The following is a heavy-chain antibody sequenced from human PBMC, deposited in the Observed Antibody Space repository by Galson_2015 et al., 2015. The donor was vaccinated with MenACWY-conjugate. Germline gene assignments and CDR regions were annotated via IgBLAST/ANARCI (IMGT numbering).Heavy chain of an antibody. CDR1: GFTSGDYG. CDR2: IRSKAYGETT. V-gene: IGHV3-49*04. D-gene: IGHD1-26*01. Sequence: SLRLSCAASGFTSGDYGMNWVRQAPGKGLEWVGFIRSKAYGETTDYAASVRGRFTISRDDSNSITYLQMNSLKTEDTAIYYCTRVRATTRCTPSNYFYYMDVWGIGTTVTVSS. CDR3: TRVRATTRCTPSNYFYYMDV. J-gene: IGHJ6*03.